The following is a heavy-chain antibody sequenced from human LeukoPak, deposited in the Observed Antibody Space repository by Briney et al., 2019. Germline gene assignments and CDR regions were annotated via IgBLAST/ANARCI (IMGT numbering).Heavy chain of an antibody. V-gene: IGHV4-59*08. CDR2: IYYSGST. J-gene: IGHJ4*02. Sequence: PETLSLTCTVSGGSISSYYWSWIRQPPGKGLEWIGYIYYSGSTNYNPSLKSRVTISVDTSKNQFSLKLSSVTAADTAVYYCARHVESGSYEPYFDYWGQGTLVTVSS. D-gene: IGHD1-26*01. CDR1: GGSISSYY. CDR3: ARHVESGSYEPYFDY.